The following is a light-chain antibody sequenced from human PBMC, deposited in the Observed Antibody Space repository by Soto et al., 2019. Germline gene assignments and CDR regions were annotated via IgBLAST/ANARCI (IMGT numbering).Light chain of an antibody. V-gene: IGKV1-5*01. CDR3: QHTRT. CDR1: QNINNW. CDR2: DAS. J-gene: IGKJ1*01. Sequence: DFQMTQSPSTLSASVGDRVTITCRASQNINNWVAWYQQKPGKAPKFLIYDASTLQRGVPSRFSGSGFGTEFSLTISSLQLDDFGSYYCQHTRTFGQGTKVEIK.